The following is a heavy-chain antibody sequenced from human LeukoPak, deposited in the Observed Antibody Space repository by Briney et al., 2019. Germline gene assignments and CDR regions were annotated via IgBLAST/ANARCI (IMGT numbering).Heavy chain of an antibody. D-gene: IGHD3-22*01. CDR3: ATIDYYDSSGYKYSFDY. J-gene: IGHJ4*02. Sequence: SETLSLTCTVSGGSISSTSYYWGWIRQPPGKGLEWIGSIYYSGSTYYNPSLKSRVTISVDTSKNEFSLKLSSVTAADTAVYYCATIDYYDSSGYKYSFDYWGQGTLVTVSS. CDR2: IYYSGST. CDR1: GGSISSTSYY. V-gene: IGHV4-39*01.